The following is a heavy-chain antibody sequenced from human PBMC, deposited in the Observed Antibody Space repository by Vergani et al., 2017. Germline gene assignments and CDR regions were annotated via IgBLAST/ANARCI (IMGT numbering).Heavy chain of an antibody. D-gene: IGHD3-22*01. Sequence: EVQLVQSGAEVKKPGESLRISCKGSGYSFNSYWISWVRQMPGKGLEWMGRIDPSDSYTNYSPSFQGHVTISADKSISTAYLPWSSLKASDTAMYYCARVGWSYYDSSGYYYAPGGWFDAGGQGTLVTVSS. CDR2: IDPSDSYT. V-gene: IGHV5-10-1*03. CDR3: ARVGWSYYDSSGYYYAPGGWFDA. CDR1: GYSFNSYW. J-gene: IGHJ5*02.